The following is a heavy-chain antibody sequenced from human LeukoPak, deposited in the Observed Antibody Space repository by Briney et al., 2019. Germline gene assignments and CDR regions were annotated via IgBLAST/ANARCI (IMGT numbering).Heavy chain of an antibody. J-gene: IGHJ6*03. CDR2: IIPIFGRA. Sequence: SVKVSCKASGGTFSSYAISWVRQAPGQGLEWMGGIIPIFGRAHYAQKFQGRVTITTDESTSTAYMELSSLRSEDTAVYYCARAPFEYCSSTSCYLYYYYYYMDVWGKGTTVTVSS. D-gene: IGHD2-2*01. CDR3: ARAPFEYCSSTSCYLYYYYYYMDV. CDR1: GGTFSSYA. V-gene: IGHV1-69*05.